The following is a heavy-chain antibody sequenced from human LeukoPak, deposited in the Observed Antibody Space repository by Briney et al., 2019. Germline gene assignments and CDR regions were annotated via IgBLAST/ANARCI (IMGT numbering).Heavy chain of an antibody. D-gene: IGHD6-13*01. CDR1: GGSATTSGYS. J-gene: IGHJ4*02. V-gene: IGHV4-39*01. Sequence: SETLSLTRTVSGGSATTSGYSSVWIRQPPGKGLEWIGGLYYSGSTSYNPSLKSRVTISVDTSKNQFSLELRSVTAAHTRVYNCGRGENIASAGLEYWGEGTLVTVSS. CDR2: LYYSGST. CDR3: GRGENIASAGLEY.